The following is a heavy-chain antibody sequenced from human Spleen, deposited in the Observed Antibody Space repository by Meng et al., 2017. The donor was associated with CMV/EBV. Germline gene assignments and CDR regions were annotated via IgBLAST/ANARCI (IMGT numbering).Heavy chain of an antibody. Sequence: CKTSGYIFTDYGMNWARQAPGQGLEWMGWINTKTGNPTYAQAFTGRFVFSLDTSVSTAFLQISSLEAEDTAVYYCARHRGGWYLDYWGQGTLVTVSS. J-gene: IGHJ4*02. CDR3: ARHRGGWYLDY. CDR1: GYIFTDYG. D-gene: IGHD3-10*01. V-gene: IGHV7-4-1*02. CDR2: INTKTGNP.